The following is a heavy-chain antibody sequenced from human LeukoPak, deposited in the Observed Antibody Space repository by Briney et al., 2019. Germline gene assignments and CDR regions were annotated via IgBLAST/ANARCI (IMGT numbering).Heavy chain of an antibody. V-gene: IGHV3-9*01. CDR2: ISWNSGSI. J-gene: IGHJ4*02. Sequence: PGGSLRLSCAASGFTFDDYAMHWVRQAPGKGLEWVSGISWNSGSIGYADSVKGRFTISRDNAKNSLYLQMNSLRAEDTALYYCAKGGWFGELSFDYWGQGTLVTVSS. CDR3: AKGGWFGELSFDY. CDR1: GFTFDDYA. D-gene: IGHD3-10*01.